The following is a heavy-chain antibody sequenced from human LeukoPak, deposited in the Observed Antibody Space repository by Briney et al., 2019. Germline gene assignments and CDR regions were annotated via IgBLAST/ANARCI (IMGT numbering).Heavy chain of an antibody. V-gene: IGHV3-33*06. CDR3: AKVRAYNWNYVDYFDY. CDR1: GFTFSSYG. D-gene: IGHD1-7*01. Sequence: PGGSLRLSCAASGFTFSSYGMLGVRQAPGKGLEWVAVIWYDGSNKYYADSVKGRFTISRDNSKNTLYLQMNSLRAEDTAVYYCAKVRAYNWNYVDYFDYWGQGTLVTVSS. CDR2: IWYDGSNK. J-gene: IGHJ4*02.